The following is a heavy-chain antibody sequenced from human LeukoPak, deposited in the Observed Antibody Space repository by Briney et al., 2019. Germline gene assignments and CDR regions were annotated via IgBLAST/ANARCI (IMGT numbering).Heavy chain of an antibody. V-gene: IGHV1-2*02. D-gene: IGHD2-15*01. CDR1: GYTFTVYY. CDR2: VNPNSGGT. Sequence: ASVKVSCKASGYTFTVYYIHWVRQAPGQGLEWMGWVNPNSGGTYYAQNFQGRVTMTRDTSISTAYMELSGLRSDDTAVFYCARYCNTGASCYASDAFDIWGQGTMVTVSS. J-gene: IGHJ3*02. CDR3: ARYCNTGASCYASDAFDI.